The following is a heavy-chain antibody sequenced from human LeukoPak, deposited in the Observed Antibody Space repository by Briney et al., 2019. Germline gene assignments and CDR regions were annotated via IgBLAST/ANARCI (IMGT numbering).Heavy chain of an antibody. Sequence: SETLSLTCTVSGDSISSGHYYWSWIRQPPGKGLEWIGEINHSGSTNYNPSLKSRVIISVDTSKNQFSLKLSSVTAADTAVYYCARHKIVVVPAAMYYYYYMDVWGKGTTVTISS. J-gene: IGHJ6*03. D-gene: IGHD2-2*01. CDR2: INHSGST. CDR1: GDSISSGHYY. CDR3: ARHKIVVVPAAMYYYYYMDV. V-gene: IGHV4-39*01.